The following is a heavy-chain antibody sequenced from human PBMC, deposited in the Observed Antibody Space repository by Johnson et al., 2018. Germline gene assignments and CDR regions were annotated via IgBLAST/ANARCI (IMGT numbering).Heavy chain of an antibody. Sequence: VQLVQSGGGLIQPGGSLRLSCAASGFTVSSNYMSWVRQAPGKGLEWVSVIYIGGTTYYADSVKGRFTISRDNSKNRLYLQMNSLRAEDTAVYYCARDLENYGMDVWGQGTTVTVSS. V-gene: IGHV3-53*01. CDR2: IYIGGTT. CDR1: GFTVSSNY. J-gene: IGHJ6*02. CDR3: ARDLENYGMDV.